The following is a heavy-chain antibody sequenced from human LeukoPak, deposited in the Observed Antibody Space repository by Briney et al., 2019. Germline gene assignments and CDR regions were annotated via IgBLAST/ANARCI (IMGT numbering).Heavy chain of an antibody. CDR3: ARFHSGPGGWYVLWSFDL. CDR1: GGSVSSYY. CDR2: IYNSEST. Sequence: SETLSLTCTVSGGSVSSYYWSWIRQPPGKGLEWIGYIYNSESTKYNSSLESRVTLSVDTSKNQLFLKLTSVTAEDTAVYYCARFHSGPGGWYVLWSFDLWGRGTLLTVSS. V-gene: IGHV4-4*09. D-gene: IGHD6-19*01. J-gene: IGHJ2*01.